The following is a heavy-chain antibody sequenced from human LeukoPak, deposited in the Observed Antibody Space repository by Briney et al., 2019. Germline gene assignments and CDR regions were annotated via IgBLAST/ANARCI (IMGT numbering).Heavy chain of an antibody. CDR2: IYSGGST. D-gene: IGHD3-9*01. CDR3: ARSRYLDWGGAFDM. V-gene: IGHV3-66*01. CDR1: GLTVSRNY. Sequence: PGGSLRLSCAASGLTVSRNYMTWVRQAPGKGLEWVSVIYSGGSTYYADSVKGRFTISRDDSKNTVYLQLNSLRGEDTAIYYCARSRYLDWGGAFDMWGQGTMVTVSS. J-gene: IGHJ3*02.